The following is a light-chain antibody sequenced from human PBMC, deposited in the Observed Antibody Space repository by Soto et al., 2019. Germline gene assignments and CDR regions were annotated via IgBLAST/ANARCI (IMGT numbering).Light chain of an antibody. V-gene: IGLV2-23*02. CDR1: SSDVGSYNF. CDR3: CSYAGTSSYV. Sequence: QSVLTQPASVSGSPGQSITISCAGTSSDVGSYNFVSWYQQHPGRAPKLIIYEVTKRPSGVSSRFSGSKSGNTASLTISGLQAEDEADYYCCSYAGTSSYVFGTGTKVTVL. J-gene: IGLJ1*01. CDR2: EVT.